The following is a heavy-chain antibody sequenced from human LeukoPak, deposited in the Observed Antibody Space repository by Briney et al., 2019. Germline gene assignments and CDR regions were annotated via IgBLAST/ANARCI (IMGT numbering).Heavy chain of an antibody. CDR1: GFTFSDCY. V-gene: IGHV3-11*01. Sequence: GSLRLSCAASGFTFSDCYMSWIRQAPGKGLEWVSYISSSGSTIYYADSVKGRFTISRDNAKNSLYLQMNSLRAEDTAVYYCAALLWFGEGDWFDPWGQGTLVTVSS. J-gene: IGHJ5*02. D-gene: IGHD3-10*01. CDR3: AALLWFGEGDWFDP. CDR2: ISSSGSTI.